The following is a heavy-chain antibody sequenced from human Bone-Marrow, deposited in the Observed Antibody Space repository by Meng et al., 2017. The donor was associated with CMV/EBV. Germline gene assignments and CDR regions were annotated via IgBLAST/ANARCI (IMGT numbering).Heavy chain of an antibody. Sequence: GESLKISCAASGFTFNDYSMHWVRQAPGKGLEWVALISYDGGNKYFADSVKGRFTISRDNSNNTLYLQMNSLRAEDTAVYYCARLEYDIQIDWGQGTLVTFSS. CDR2: ISYDGGNK. D-gene: IGHD1-1*01. CDR3: ARLEYDIQID. CDR1: GFTFNDYS. J-gene: IGHJ4*02. V-gene: IGHV3-30*04.